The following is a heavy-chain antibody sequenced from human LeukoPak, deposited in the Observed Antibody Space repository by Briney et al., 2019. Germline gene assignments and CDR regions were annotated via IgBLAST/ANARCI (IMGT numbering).Heavy chain of an antibody. CDR1: GFTFDDYA. V-gene: IGHV3-9*01. J-gene: IGHJ4*02. D-gene: IGHD6-13*01. Sequence: GGSLRLSCAASGFTFDDYAMHWVRQAPGKGLEWVSGISWNSGSIGYTDSVKGRFTISRDNAKNSLYLQMNSLRAEDTALYYCAGGKYSSTLGTFDYWGQGTLVTVSS. CDR3: AGGKYSSTLGTFDY. CDR2: ISWNSGSI.